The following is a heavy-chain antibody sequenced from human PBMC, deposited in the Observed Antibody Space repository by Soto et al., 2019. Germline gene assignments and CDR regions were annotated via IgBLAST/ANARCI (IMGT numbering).Heavy chain of an antibody. V-gene: IGHV1-46*02. CDR1: GFTFNNND. Sequence: QVQLVQSGAEGKKPGASVKLSCKASGFTFNNNDIHWVRQAPGQGLEWMGIINPTAGGTTYAEKFQGRVTMTRDMSTSTVHIYLSSLRYDDTAVYYCARSQVGRPLDVWGLGTTVTVSS. CDR2: INPTAGGT. D-gene: IGHD1-26*01. CDR3: ARSQVGRPLDV. J-gene: IGHJ6*02.